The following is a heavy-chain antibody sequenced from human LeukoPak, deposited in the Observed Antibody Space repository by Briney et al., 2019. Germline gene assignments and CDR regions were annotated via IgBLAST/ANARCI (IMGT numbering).Heavy chain of an antibody. CDR1: GFTFSSYA. J-gene: IGHJ4*02. CDR2: ISGSGGST. D-gene: IGHD3-10*01. CDR3: AKPRGMVRGVIITYPPSFYFDY. V-gene: IGHV3-23*01. Sequence: PGGSPRLSCAASGFTFSSYAMSWVRQAPGKGLEWVSAISGSGGSTYYADSVKGRFTISRDNSKNTLYLQMNSLRAEDTAVYYCAKPRGMVRGVIITYPPSFYFDYWSQGTLVTVSS.